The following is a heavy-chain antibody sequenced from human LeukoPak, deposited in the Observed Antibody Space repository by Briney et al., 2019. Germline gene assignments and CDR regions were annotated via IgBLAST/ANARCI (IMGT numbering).Heavy chain of an antibody. D-gene: IGHD3-22*01. CDR2: ISGSGGST. J-gene: IGHJ3*02. Sequence: AGGSLRLSCAASGFTFSSYAMSWVRQAPGKGLEWVSAISGSGGSTYYADSVKGRFTISRDNSKNTLYLQMNSLRAEDTAVYYCAKDYLGSGYYYVSLAPSAFDIWGQGTMVTVSS. CDR3: AKDYLGSGYYYVSLAPSAFDI. CDR1: GFTFSSYA. V-gene: IGHV3-23*01.